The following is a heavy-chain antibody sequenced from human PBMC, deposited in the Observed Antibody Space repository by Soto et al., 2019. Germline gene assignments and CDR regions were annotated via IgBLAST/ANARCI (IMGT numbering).Heavy chain of an antibody. V-gene: IGHV3-21*01. D-gene: IGHD6-13*01. Sequence: XGSLRLSCAASGFTFSSHSMNWVRQAPGKGLEWVSSISSSSSYIYYADSVKGRFTISRDNAKNSLYLQMNSLRAEDTAVYYCAREGSSSTKGMDVWGQGTTVTVSS. CDR3: AREGSSSTKGMDV. CDR2: ISSSSSYI. J-gene: IGHJ6*02. CDR1: GFTFSSHS.